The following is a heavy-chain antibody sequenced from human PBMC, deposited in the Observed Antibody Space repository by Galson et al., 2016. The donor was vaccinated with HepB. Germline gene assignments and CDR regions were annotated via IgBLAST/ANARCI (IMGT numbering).Heavy chain of an antibody. J-gene: IGHJ4*02. CDR2: ILYDGSQK. V-gene: IGHV3-30*03. Sequence: SLRLSCAVSGFSLNNFGMHWVRQAPGKGLEWVALILYDGSQKYYGDSVKDRFTISRDTSKNTLYLQMNNLRAEDTAVYYCARDRDFGVVVYLDYWGQGTLVTVSS. CDR3: ARDRDFGVVVYLDY. D-gene: IGHD3-3*01. CDR1: GFSLNNFG.